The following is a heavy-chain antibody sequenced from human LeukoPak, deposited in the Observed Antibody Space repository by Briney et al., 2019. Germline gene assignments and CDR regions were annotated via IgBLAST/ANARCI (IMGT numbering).Heavy chain of an antibody. D-gene: IGHD4-23*01. V-gene: IGHV4-59*01. CDR3: ARALLFYGGNVHFDY. CDR1: GGSISSYY. CDR2: IYYSGST. J-gene: IGHJ4*02. Sequence: SETLSLTCTVSGGSISSYYWSWIRQPPGQGLEWTGYIYYSGSTNYNPSLKSRVTITVATSKNQFSLKLSSVTAADTAVYYCARALLFYGGNVHFDYWGQGTLVTVSS.